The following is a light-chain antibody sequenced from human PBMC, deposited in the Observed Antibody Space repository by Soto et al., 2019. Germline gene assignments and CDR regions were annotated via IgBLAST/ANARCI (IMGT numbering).Light chain of an antibody. Sequence: QSALTQPASVSGSPGQSITISCTGTSSDVGSYNLVSWYQQHPGKAPKLMIYEGSKRPSGVSNRFSGSKSGNTASLTISGXXXXXXXDYYCCSYAGSSTVVFGGGTKL. CDR1: SSDVGSYNL. CDR2: EGS. J-gene: IGLJ2*01. CDR3: CSYAGSSTVV. V-gene: IGLV2-23*01.